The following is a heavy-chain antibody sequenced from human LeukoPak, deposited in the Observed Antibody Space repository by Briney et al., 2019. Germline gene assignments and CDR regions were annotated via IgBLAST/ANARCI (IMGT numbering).Heavy chain of an antibody. V-gene: IGHV4-59*01. CDR3: ARTDYYGSRNHRAFDI. CDR2: IYFSGSTSGST. Sequence: PSETLSLTCTVSGGSISSYYWSWIRQSPGKRLEWIGHIYFSGSTSGSTNYNPSLKSRVTISLDTSKNHFSLKLSSVTAADTAVYYCARTDYYGSRNHRAFDIWGQGTMVTVSS. D-gene: IGHD3-10*01. J-gene: IGHJ3*02. CDR1: GGSISSYY.